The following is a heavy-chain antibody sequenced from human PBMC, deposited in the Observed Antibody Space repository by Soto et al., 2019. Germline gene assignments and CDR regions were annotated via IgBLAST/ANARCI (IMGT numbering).Heavy chain of an antibody. Sequence: QVQLQESGPGLVKPSQTLSLTCTVSGGSISSGGYYWSWIRQHPGKGLEWIGYIYYSGSTYYNPSLKSRVTISVDTSKNQFSLKLSSVTAADTAVYYWARGAHLTVTAYYFDYWGQGTLVTVSS. D-gene: IGHD4-17*01. V-gene: IGHV4-31*03. CDR3: ARGAHLTVTAYYFDY. CDR2: IYYSGST. J-gene: IGHJ4*02. CDR1: GGSISSGGYY.